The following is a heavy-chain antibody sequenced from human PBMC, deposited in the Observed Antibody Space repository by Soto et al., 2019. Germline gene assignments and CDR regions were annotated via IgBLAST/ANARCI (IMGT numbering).Heavy chain of an antibody. D-gene: IGHD6-19*01. CDR1: GFNFSSYV. CDR3: ARDGQWLPRDGLRSSYYFDY. CDR2: IWYDGGNK. V-gene: IGHV3-33*01. Sequence: QVQLVESGGGVVQPGRSLRLSCAASGFNFSSYVMHWVRQAPGKGLEWVAVIWYDGGNKYYADSVKGRFTISRDNSKNTLYLQMYSLRGEDTAVYYCARDGQWLPRDGLRSSYYFDYWGQGTLVTVSS. J-gene: IGHJ4*02.